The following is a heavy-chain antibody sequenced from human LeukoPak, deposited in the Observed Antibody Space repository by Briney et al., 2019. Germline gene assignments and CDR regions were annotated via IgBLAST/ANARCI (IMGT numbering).Heavy chain of an antibody. D-gene: IGHD2-2*01. CDR3: AKLRLGYCSSTSCYYFDY. J-gene: IGHJ4*02. V-gene: IGHV3-23*01. Sequence: PGGSLRLSCAASGFTFSSYAMSWVRQAPGKGLEWVSAISGSGGSTYYADSVKGRFTISRDNSKNTLYLQMNSLRAEDTAVYYCAKLRLGYCSSTSCYYFDYWGQGTLVTVSS. CDR1: GFTFSSYA. CDR2: ISGSGGST.